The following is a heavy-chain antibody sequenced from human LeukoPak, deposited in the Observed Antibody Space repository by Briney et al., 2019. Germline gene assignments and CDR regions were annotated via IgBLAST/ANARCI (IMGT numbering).Heavy chain of an antibody. Sequence: ASVKVSCKASGYTFTGYYMHWVRQAPGQGLEWMGWINAGNGDTKYSQEFQGRVTITTDPSANTAYMELNSLRSDDMAVYYCARGFSGWYSFDSWGQGTLLTVSS. CDR3: ARGFSGWYSFDS. D-gene: IGHD6-19*01. J-gene: IGHJ4*02. CDR1: GYTFTGYY. V-gene: IGHV1-3*03. CDR2: INAGNGDT.